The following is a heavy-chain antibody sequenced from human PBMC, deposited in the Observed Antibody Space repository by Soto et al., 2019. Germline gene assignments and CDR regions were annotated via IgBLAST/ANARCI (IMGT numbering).Heavy chain of an antibody. Sequence: GASVEVSCKASGYTFTSFDINWGRQATGQRLGWMGWMNPNSGNTGYAQKFQGRVTMTRNTSISTAYMELSSLRSEDTAVYYCARGWELPDEYFQHWGQGTLVTVSS. J-gene: IGHJ1*01. CDR3: ARGWELPDEYFQH. CDR2: MNPNSGNT. CDR1: GYTFTSFD. V-gene: IGHV1-8*01. D-gene: IGHD1-26*01.